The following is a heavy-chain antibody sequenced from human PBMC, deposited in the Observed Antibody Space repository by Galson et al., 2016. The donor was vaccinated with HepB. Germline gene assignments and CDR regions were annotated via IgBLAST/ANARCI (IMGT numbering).Heavy chain of an antibody. CDR3: AKDGHNMLTGRGWDSF. CDR2: ISGGGDTI. Sequence: SLRLSCAASGFIFRGYAMSWVRQAPGKGLEWVAAISGGGDTIDYAHSVKGRFTISRDNSKNTVSLQMNSLRAEDTALYYCAKDGHNMLTGRGWDSFWGPGTLVTVSS. V-gene: IGHV3-23*01. J-gene: IGHJ4*02. CDR1: GFIFRGYA. D-gene: IGHD3-9*01.